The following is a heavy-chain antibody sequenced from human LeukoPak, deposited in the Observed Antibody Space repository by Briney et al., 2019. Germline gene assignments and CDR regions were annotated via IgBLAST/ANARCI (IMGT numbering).Heavy chain of an antibody. J-gene: IGHJ4*02. CDR3: ATPQGAA. V-gene: IGHV1-69*02. CDR1: GGTFSSYT. D-gene: IGHD6-25*01. CDR2: IIPILGIA. Sequence: SVKVSCKASGGTFSSYTISWVRQAPGQGGEWMGRIIPILGIANYAQKFQGRVTITADKSTSTAYIELSTLGSEATPVYYCATPQGAAWGQGTLVTVSS.